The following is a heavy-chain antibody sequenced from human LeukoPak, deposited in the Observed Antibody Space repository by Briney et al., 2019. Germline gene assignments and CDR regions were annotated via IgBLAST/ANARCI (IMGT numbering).Heavy chain of an antibody. CDR1: GGSISSGGYS. CDR3: ARDGAAAGLFDY. J-gene: IGHJ4*02. V-gene: IGHV4-30-2*01. Sequence: PSETLSLTCAVSGGSISSGGYSWSWMRQPPGKGLGWIGYIYHSGSTYYHPSLTSRVNISVDRSKNQFSLKLSSVTAADTAVYYCARDGAAAGLFDYWGQGTLVTVSS. D-gene: IGHD6-13*01. CDR2: IYHSGST.